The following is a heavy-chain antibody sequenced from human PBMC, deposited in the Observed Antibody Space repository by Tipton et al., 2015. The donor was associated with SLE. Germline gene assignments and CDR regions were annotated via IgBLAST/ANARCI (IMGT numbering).Heavy chain of an antibody. V-gene: IGHV4-59*12. CDR3: ARGPYYDFWSGHYYYYMDV. J-gene: IGHJ6*03. CDR2: IYYSGST. D-gene: IGHD3-3*01. Sequence: TLSLTCTVSGGSISSYYWSWIRQPPGKGLEWIGYIYYSGSTNYNPSLKSRVTISVDTSKNQFSLKLSSVTAADTAVYYCARGPYYDFWSGHYYYYMDVWGTGTTVTVSS. CDR1: GGSISSYY.